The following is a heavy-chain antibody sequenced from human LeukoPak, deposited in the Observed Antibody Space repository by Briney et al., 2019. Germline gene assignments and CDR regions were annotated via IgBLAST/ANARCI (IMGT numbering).Heavy chain of an antibody. J-gene: IGHJ3*02. Sequence: GGSLRLSCAASGFTFSSYWMHWVRQAPGKGLEWVSGISWNSGSIGYADSVKGRFTISRDNAKNSLYLQMNSLRAEDTALYYCAKDFALRITMIVDDAFDIWGQGTMVTVSS. D-gene: IGHD3-22*01. CDR1: GFTFSSYW. V-gene: IGHV3-9*01. CDR2: ISWNSGSI. CDR3: AKDFALRITMIVDDAFDI.